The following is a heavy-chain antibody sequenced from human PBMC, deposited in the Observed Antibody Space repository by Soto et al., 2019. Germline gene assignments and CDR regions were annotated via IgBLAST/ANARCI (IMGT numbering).Heavy chain of an antibody. J-gene: IGHJ4*02. V-gene: IGHV5-51*01. CDR1: GYSFTSYW. Sequence: GESLEISCKASGYSFTSYWIGWVRQMPGKGLEWMGIIYPGDSDTRYSPSFQGQVTISADKSISTAYLQWSSLKASDTAMYYCESHRPTTYGYYFDYWGQGTLVTVSS. D-gene: IGHD4-17*01. CDR3: ESHRPTTYGYYFDY. CDR2: IYPGDSDT.